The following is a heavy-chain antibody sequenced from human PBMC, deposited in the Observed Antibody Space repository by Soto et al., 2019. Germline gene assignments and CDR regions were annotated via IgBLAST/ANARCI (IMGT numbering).Heavy chain of an antibody. Sequence: EVQLVESGGGLVKPGGSLRLSCAASGFTFSSYSMNWVRQAPGKGLEWVSSISSSSSYIYYADSVKGRFTISRDNAKNSLYLQMNSLRAEDKAVYYCARDKVPAAISFDYWGQGTLVTVSS. J-gene: IGHJ4*02. CDR3: ARDKVPAAISFDY. D-gene: IGHD2-2*01. CDR2: ISSSSSYI. CDR1: GFTFSSYS. V-gene: IGHV3-21*01.